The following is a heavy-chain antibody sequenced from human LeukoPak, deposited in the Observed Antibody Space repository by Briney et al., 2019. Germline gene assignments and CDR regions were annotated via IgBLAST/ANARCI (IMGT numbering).Heavy chain of an antibody. V-gene: IGHV4-4*07. D-gene: IGHD4-11*01. CDR1: GGSFSNHY. J-gene: IGHJ4*02. CDR2: VYGNGGA. CDR3: AKGPQETASTAAFDS. Sequence: PSETLSLTCTVSGGSFSNHYWSWIRQPAGKGLEYIGRVYGNGGADYNPSLRSRVTMSVDTSKNQFPLKVNSVTAADTAVYYCAKGPQETASTAAFDSWGQGILVTVSS.